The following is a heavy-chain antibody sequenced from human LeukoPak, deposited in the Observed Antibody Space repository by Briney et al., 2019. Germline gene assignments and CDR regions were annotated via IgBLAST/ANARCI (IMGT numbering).Heavy chain of an antibody. V-gene: IGHV3-9*01. Sequence: GGSLRLSCAASGLTFDDYAMHWVRQAPGKGLEWVSGISWNSGSIGYADSVKGRFTISRDNAKNSLYLQMNSLRAEDTALYYCAKGFSSSWTTSFDYWGQGTLVTVSS. J-gene: IGHJ4*02. CDR3: AKGFSSSWTTSFDY. D-gene: IGHD6-13*01. CDR2: ISWNSGSI. CDR1: GLTFDDYA.